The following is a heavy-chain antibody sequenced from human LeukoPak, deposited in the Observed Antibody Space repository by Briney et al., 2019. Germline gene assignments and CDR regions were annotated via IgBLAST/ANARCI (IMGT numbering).Heavy chain of an antibody. V-gene: IGHV3-9*01. Sequence: PGGSLRLSCAASGFTFDDYAMHWVRQAPGKGLEWVSGISWYSGSIGYADSVKGRFTISRDNAKNSLYLQMNSLRAEDKALYYCAKDNGRGSSGYKYLDYWGQGTLVTVSS. CDR2: ISWYSGSI. CDR3: AKDNGRGSSGYKYLDY. CDR1: GFTFDDYA. D-gene: IGHD3-22*01. J-gene: IGHJ4*02.